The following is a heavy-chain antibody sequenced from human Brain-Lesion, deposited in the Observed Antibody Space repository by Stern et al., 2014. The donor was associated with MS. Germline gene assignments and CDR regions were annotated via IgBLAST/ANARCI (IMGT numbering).Heavy chain of an antibody. Sequence: QVQLMQSGAEVKKPGASVKVSCKASGYTFPGYYMHWVRQAPGQGLEWLGWINPKSGGTNYAQKFQGWVTMTRDTSINTAYMELSRLRSDDTAVYYCATYYYDSTGYNDFWGQGTLVTVSS. CDR3: ATYYYDSTGYNDF. D-gene: IGHD3-22*01. CDR2: INPKSGGT. CDR1: GYTFPGYY. V-gene: IGHV1-2*04. J-gene: IGHJ4*02.